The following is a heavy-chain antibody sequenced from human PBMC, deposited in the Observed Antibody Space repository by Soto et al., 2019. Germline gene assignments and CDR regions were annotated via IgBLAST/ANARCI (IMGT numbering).Heavy chain of an antibody. J-gene: IGHJ6*02. CDR3: ARDLQYSRLFYGMDV. CDR2: IYYIGST. Sequence: SETLSLTCTVSGGSISSGGYYWSWIRQHPGKGLEWIGYIYYIGSTYYNPSLKSRVTISLDTSKNQFSLKLSSVTAADTAVYYCARDLQYSRLFYGMDVWGQGITVTVAS. CDR1: GGSISSGGYY. D-gene: IGHD6-13*01. V-gene: IGHV4-31*03.